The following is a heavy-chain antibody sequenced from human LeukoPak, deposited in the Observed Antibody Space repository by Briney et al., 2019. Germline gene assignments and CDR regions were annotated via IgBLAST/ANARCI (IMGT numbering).Heavy chain of an antibody. D-gene: IGHD4-23*01. CDR1: GFTVSSNY. CDR2: IYSGGST. Sequence: PGGSLRLSCAASGFTVSSNYMSWVRQAPGNGLEWVSVIYSGGSTYYADSVKGRFTISRDNSKNTLYLQMNSLRAEDTAVYYCASSGNSHAFDIWGQGTMVTVSS. CDR3: ASSGNSHAFDI. V-gene: IGHV3-53*01. J-gene: IGHJ3*02.